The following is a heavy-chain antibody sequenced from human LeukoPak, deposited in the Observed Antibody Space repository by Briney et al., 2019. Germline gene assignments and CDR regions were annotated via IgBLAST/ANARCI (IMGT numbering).Heavy chain of an antibody. CDR3: ARVPRIAVAGTWWFDP. V-gene: IGHV4-34*01. J-gene: IGHJ5*02. CDR2: INHSGST. Sequence: SETLSLTCAVYGGSFSGYYWSWIRQPPGKGLEWIGEINHSGSTNYNPSLKSRVTISVDTSKNQFSLKLSSVTAADTAVYYCARVPRIAVAGTWWFDPWGQGTLVTVSS. D-gene: IGHD6-19*01. CDR1: GGSFSGYY.